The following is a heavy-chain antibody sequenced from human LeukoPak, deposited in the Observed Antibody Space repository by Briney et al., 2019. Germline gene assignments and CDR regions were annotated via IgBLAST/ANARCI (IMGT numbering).Heavy chain of an antibody. CDR3: AKERGDIVATRGQFDY. CDR1: GFTFSSYG. D-gene: IGHD5-12*01. J-gene: IGHJ4*02. CDR2: ISYDGSNK. V-gene: IGHV3-30*18. Sequence: GRSLRLSCAASGFTFSSYGMHWVRQAPGKGLEWVAVISYDGSNKYYADSVKGRFTISRDNSKNTLYLQMNSLRAEDTAVYYCAKERGDIVATRGQFDYWGQGTLVTVSS.